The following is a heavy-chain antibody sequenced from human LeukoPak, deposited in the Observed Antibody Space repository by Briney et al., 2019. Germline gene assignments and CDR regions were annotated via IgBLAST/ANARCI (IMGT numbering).Heavy chain of an antibody. CDR2: IYYSGST. CDR1: GGSISSYY. D-gene: IGHD3-9*01. V-gene: IGHV4-59*01. Sequence: SETLSLTCTVSGGSISSYYWSWIRQPPGKGLEWIGYIYYSGSTNYNPSLKSRVTISVDTSKNQFSLKLTSVTAADTAVYYCARARYVNSFYAFDIWGQGTLVTVSS. CDR3: ARARYVNSFYAFDI. J-gene: IGHJ3*02.